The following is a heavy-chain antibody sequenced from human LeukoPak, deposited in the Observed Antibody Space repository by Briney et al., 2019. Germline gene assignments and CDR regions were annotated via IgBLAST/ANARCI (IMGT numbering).Heavy chain of an antibody. CDR2: IRYDGSNK. D-gene: IGHD3-16*02. Sequence: PGGSLRLSCAASGFTFSSYGMHWVRQAPGKGLEWVAFIRYDGSNKYYADSVKGRFTISRDSSKNTLYLQMNSLRAEDTAVYYCAKEVLKEFSPTYYFDYWGQGTLVTVSS. CDR1: GFTFSSYG. V-gene: IGHV3-30*02. CDR3: AKEVLKEFSPTYYFDY. J-gene: IGHJ4*02.